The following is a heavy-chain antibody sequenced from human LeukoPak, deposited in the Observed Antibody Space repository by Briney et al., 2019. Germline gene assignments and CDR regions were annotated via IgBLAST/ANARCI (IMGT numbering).Heavy chain of an antibody. CDR3: ARDGFKRDFWSGYPRYYFDY. Sequence: ASVKVSCKASGYTFTSHYMHWVRQAPGQGLEWVGIINPSGGSTSYAQKFQGRVTMTRDTSTSTVYMELSSLRSEDTAVYYCARDGFKRDFWSGYPRYYFDYWGQGTLVTVSS. CDR1: GYTFTSHY. J-gene: IGHJ4*02. V-gene: IGHV1-46*01. D-gene: IGHD3-3*01. CDR2: INPSGGST.